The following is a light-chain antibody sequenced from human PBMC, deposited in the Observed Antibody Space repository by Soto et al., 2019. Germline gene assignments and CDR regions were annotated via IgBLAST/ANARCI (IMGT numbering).Light chain of an antibody. CDR3: QQFNDWPHT. Sequence: ELVLSRSPAPLSLYQGERATLSCRASQSVSSYLAWYQQKPGQAPRLLIHDASNRATGIPARFSGSGSGTEYTLTISNLQAEDFAVYYCQQFNDWPHTFGQGTKVDIK. V-gene: IGKV3-15*01. CDR1: QSVSSY. J-gene: IGKJ2*01. CDR2: DAS.